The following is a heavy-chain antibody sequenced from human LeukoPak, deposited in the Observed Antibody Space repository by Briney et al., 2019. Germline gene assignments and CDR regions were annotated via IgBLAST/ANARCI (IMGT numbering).Heavy chain of an antibody. V-gene: IGHV3-23*01. CDR1: GFSFSDTW. Sequence: GGSLRLSCAASGFSFSDTWMNWVRQAPGKGLEWVSGISGSGDNTYYADSVKGRFTISRDNSKNTLYVQVNSLGTEDTAAYYCAKGSYYDSSGSFYFDCWGQGTLVTVSS. J-gene: IGHJ4*02. D-gene: IGHD3-22*01. CDR2: ISGSGDNT. CDR3: AKGSYYDSSGSFYFDC.